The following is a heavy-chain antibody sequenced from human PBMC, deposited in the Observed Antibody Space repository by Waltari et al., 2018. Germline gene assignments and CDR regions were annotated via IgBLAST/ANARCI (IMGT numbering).Heavy chain of an antibody. CDR1: GYSFNNNW. D-gene: IGHD1-26*01. V-gene: IGHV5-51*01. J-gene: IGHJ5*02. Sequence: EVQLVQSGAEVKKSGESLKISCQGSGYSFNNNWIAWMRQMPGKGLEWMGFIYPSDSDTRYSPSFQGQVNISVDKSTNTAYLQWRSLKASDTAMYYCARRVRGKYNWFDPWGQGTQVTVS. CDR3: ARRVRGKYNWFDP. CDR2: IYPSDSDT.